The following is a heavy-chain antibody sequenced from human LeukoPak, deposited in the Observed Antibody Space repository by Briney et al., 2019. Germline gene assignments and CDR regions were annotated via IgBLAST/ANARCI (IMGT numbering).Heavy chain of an antibody. CDR2: MNPKSNNR. CDR3: TRGLKGNYYSGSGTYRWFAP. V-gene: IGHV1-8*03. J-gene: IGHJ5*02. CDR1: GYTFTNYD. Sequence: ASVKVSCKASGYTFTNYDVNWVRQATGQGLEWMGWMNPKSNNRGYAQKFQGRVTITTDTSISTAYMELSSLRSDDTAVYYCTRGLKGNYYSGSGTYRWFAPWGQGTLVTVSS. D-gene: IGHD3-10*01.